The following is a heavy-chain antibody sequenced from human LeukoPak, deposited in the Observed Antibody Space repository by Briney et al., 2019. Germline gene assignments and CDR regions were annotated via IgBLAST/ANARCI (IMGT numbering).Heavy chain of an antibody. CDR2: TYYGSKWYN. D-gene: IGHD2-15*01. V-gene: IGHV6-1*01. J-gene: IGHJ4*02. CDR1: GDSVSSNSAA. Sequence: SQTLSLTCAISGDSVSSNSAAWNWIRQSPSRGLEWLGRTYYGSKWYNDYAVSVESRITINPDTSKNQFSLQLNSVTPEDTAVYYCAREDCSGGSCYGGFDYWGQGTLVTVSS. CDR3: AREDCSGGSCYGGFDY.